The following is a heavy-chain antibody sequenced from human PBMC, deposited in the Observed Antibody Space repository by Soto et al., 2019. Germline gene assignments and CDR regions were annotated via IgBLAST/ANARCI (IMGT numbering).Heavy chain of an antibody. CDR2: MNPNSGNP. CDR3: ARWPAGYYYYGMDV. D-gene: IGHD1-1*01. CDR1: GYTFTSYD. V-gene: IGHV1-8*01. J-gene: IGHJ6*02. Sequence: QVQLVQSGAEVKKPGASVKVSCKASGYTFTSYDINWVRQATGQGLEWMGWMNPNSGNPGFEQKSPGRVPLTRNTSISTAYMALSSLRSEDTAVYYCARWPAGYYYYGMDVWRQGTTVTVSS.